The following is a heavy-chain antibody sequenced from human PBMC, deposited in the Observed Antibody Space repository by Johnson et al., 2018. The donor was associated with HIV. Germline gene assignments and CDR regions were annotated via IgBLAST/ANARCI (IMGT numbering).Heavy chain of an antibody. D-gene: IGHD5-24*01. J-gene: IGHJ3*02. CDR2: IKQDGSET. Sequence: VQLVESGGGLVQPGGSLRLSCAASGFTFSSYWMSWVRQAPGKGLEWVANIKQDGSETYYVDSVKGRFTISRDNAKNSVFLQVNSLTAEDTAIYFCARGYNGAFDIWGQGTLVTVSS. CDR1: GFTFSSYW. CDR3: ARGYNGAFDI. V-gene: IGHV3-7*03.